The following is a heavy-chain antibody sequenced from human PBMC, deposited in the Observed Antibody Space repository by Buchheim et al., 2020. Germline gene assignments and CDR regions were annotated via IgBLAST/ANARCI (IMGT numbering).Heavy chain of an antibody. V-gene: IGHV4-30-4*07. CDR2: IYYSGSA. CDR3: ARDPGGYGYDS. CDR1: GDSISRGGYS. J-gene: IGHJ5*01. D-gene: IGHD2-15*01. Sequence: QVQLQESGPGLVKPSQTLSLTCVVSGDSISRGGYSWTWIRQAPGKGLEWIGYIYYSGSAYYNPSLKSRVTMSVNTSDNQFSLRLASVTSADTAIYFCARDPGGYGYDSWGQG.